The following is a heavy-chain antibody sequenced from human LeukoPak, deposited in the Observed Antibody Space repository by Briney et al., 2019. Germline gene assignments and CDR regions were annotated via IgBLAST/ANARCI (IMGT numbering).Heavy chain of an antibody. CDR1: GFTFSSYA. CDR3: ASLRRGWYNWFDP. D-gene: IGHD6-19*01. Sequence: GGPLRLSCAASGFTFSSYAMSWVRQAPGKGLEWVSAISGSGGSTYYADSVKGRFTISRDNSKNTLYLQMNSLRAEDTAVYYCASLRRGWYNWFDPWGQGTLVTVSS. CDR2: ISGSGGST. J-gene: IGHJ5*02. V-gene: IGHV3-23*01.